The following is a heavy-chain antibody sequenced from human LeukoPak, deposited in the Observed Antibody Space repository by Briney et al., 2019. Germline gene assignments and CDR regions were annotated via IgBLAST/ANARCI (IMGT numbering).Heavy chain of an antibody. Sequence: TSETLSLTCTVSGGSISSSSYYWGWIRQPPGKGLEWIGTIYYSGSTNYNPSLKSRVTISLDTSKNQFSLKLSSVTAADTAVYYCARHTDSSGDYDPWGQGTLVTVSS. CDR2: IYYSGST. V-gene: IGHV4-39*01. J-gene: IGHJ5*02. D-gene: IGHD3-22*01. CDR3: ARHTDSSGDYDP. CDR1: GGSISSSSYY.